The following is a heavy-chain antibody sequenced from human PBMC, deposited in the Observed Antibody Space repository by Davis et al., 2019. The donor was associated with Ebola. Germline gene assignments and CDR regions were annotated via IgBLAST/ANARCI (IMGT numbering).Heavy chain of an antibody. CDR2: INHSGST. V-gene: IGHV4-34*01. J-gene: IGHJ4*02. CDR1: GGSFSGYY. D-gene: IGHD5-12*01. CDR3: ARKIVATIRFFDY. Sequence: SETLSLTCAVYGGSFSGYYWSWIRQPPGKGLEWIGEINHSGSTNYNPSLKSRVTISVDTSKNQFSLKLSSVTAADTAVYYCARKIVATIRFFDYWGQGTLVTVSS.